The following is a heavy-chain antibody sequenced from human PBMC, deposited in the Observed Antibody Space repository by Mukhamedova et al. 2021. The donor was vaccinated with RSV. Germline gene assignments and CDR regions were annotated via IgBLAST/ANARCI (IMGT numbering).Heavy chain of an antibody. V-gene: IGHV1-69*04. Sequence: APGQGLEWMGRIIPILGIANYAQKFQGRVTITADKSTSTAYMELSSLRSEDTAVYYCARAEDSSSKDVWGQGTT. CDR3: ARAEDSSSKDV. CDR2: IIPILGIA. J-gene: IGHJ6*02. D-gene: IGHD6-6*01.